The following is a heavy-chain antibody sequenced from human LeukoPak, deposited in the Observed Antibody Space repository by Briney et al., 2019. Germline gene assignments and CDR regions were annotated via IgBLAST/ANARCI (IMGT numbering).Heavy chain of an antibody. Sequence: PSETLSLTCSVSGGSIDTFFWTWIRQPPGKGLEWVGYVSYVGTSYNPSLKSRLTISLDTSRTKFFLNLTSVTAADTGVYYCARGMRIAVAGYWFDPWGQGTLVTVSS. CDR1: GGSIDTFF. J-gene: IGHJ5*02. CDR3: ARGMRIAVAGYWFDP. D-gene: IGHD6-19*01. V-gene: IGHV4-59*01. CDR2: VSYVGT.